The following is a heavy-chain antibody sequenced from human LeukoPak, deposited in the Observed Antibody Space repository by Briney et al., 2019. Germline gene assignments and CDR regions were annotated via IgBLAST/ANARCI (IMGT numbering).Heavy chain of an antibody. Sequence: PGGSLRLSCAASGFSFSIIWMSWVRQAPGKGLEYVAIIKSDGSEKYLVDSVKGRFTISRDNAKDSLFLQMNSLRAEDSAIYYCAKYARSPDSWGQGTLVTVSS. CDR2: IKSDGSEK. J-gene: IGHJ4*02. CDR3: AKYARSPDS. V-gene: IGHV3-7*01. D-gene: IGHD1-26*01. CDR1: GFSFSIIW.